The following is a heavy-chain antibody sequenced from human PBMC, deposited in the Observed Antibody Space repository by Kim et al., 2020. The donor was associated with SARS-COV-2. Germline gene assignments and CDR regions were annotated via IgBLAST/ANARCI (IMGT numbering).Heavy chain of an antibody. Sequence: TPTLKRRVTIAPDTSKNQFSLKLNSVIAADTAVYYCARHRGYSGHDFFDNWGQGTLVIVSS. D-gene: IGHD5-12*01. CDR3: ARHRGYSGHDFFDN. J-gene: IGHJ4*02. V-gene: IGHV4-61*07.